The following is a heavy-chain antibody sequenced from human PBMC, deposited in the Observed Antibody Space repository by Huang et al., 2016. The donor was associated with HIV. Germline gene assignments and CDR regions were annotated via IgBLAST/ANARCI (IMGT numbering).Heavy chain of an antibody. CDR3: ARDRRHCSGGSCYYSDY. D-gene: IGHD2-15*01. CDR2: TSYSGAS. J-gene: IGHJ4*01. Sequence: QVQLQESGPGLVKPSETLSLTCRVSGGSISSHYLSWIRQPPGKGLEWIGSTSYSGASTSSPSFMSRVSVSVDTSRTQFALKLSSVTAADTAVYYCARDRRHCSGGSCYYSDYWGHGTLVTVSS. CDR1: GGSISSHY. V-gene: IGHV4-59*11.